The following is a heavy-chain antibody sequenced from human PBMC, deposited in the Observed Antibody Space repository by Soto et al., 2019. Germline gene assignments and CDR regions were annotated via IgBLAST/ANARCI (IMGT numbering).Heavy chain of an antibody. CDR1: ACSLSTDDYY. CDR3: ARDRGYSFDSSGWYSDI. CDR2: IYHGGST. J-gene: IGHJ2*01. Sequence: QVQLQESGPRVVKPSQTLSLTCTISACSLSTDDYYWSWIRQPPGKGLEWIGYIYHGGSTYYSPSLKRRLTISVEPSTNQFSLKLRSVTAADTDVYYCARDRGYSFDSSGWYSDIWGRGTRVTVSS. D-gene: IGHD3-22*01. V-gene: IGHV4-30-4*01.